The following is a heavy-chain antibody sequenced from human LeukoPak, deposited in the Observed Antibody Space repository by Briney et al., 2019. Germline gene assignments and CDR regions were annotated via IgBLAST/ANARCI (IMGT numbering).Heavy chain of an antibody. CDR3: ARAFGRGGYFDY. V-gene: IGHV1-8*02. Sequence: ASVKVSCKASGYTFTGHYMHWVRQAPGQGLEWMGWMSPNRGDTGYAQNFQGRVTMTRNTSISTAYMELSSLRSEDTAVYYCARAFGRGGYFDYWGQGALVTVSS. D-gene: IGHD3-10*01. J-gene: IGHJ4*02. CDR2: MSPNRGDT. CDR1: GYTFTGHY.